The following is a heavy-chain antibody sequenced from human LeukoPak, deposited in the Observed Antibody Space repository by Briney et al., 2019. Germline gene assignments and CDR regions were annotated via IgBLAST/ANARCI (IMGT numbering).Heavy chain of an antibody. D-gene: IGHD1-26*01. CDR1: GFTFSSYT. CDR2: IYSGGST. Sequence: GGSLSLSCAASGFTFSSYTMNWVRQAPGKGLEWVSVIYSGGSTYYADSVKGRFTISRDNAKNSLYLQMNSLRAEDTAVYYCARGGEVGAQPMIFDYWGQGTLVTVSS. V-gene: IGHV3-66*01. CDR3: ARGGEVGAQPMIFDY. J-gene: IGHJ4*02.